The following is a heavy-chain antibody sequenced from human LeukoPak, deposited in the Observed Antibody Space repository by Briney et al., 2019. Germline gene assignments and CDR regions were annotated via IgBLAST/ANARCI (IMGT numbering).Heavy chain of an antibody. D-gene: IGHD6-19*01. CDR1: GYSFTSYW. V-gene: IGHV5-51*01. CDR3: ARSRYSSGWYTPPFDY. J-gene: IGHJ4*02. Sequence: GESLKISCKGSGYSFTSYWIGWVRQMPGKGLEWMGIIYPVDSATRYTPSFQGQVTISADKSISTAYLQWSSLKASDTAMYYCARSRYSSGWYTPPFDYWGQGTLVTVSS. CDR2: IYPVDSAT.